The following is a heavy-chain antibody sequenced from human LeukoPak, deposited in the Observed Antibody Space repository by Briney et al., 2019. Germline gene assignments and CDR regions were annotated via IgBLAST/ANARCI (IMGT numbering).Heavy chain of an antibody. CDR2: FDPEDGET. V-gene: IGHV1-24*01. Sequence: VASVKVSCKVSGYTLTELSMHWVRQAPGKGLEWMGGFDPEDGETIYAQKFQGRVTMTEDTSTDTAYMELSSLRSEDTAVYYCATAIAGYSSSWYSLNWFDPWGQGTLVTVSS. J-gene: IGHJ5*02. D-gene: IGHD6-13*01. CDR3: ATAIAGYSSSWYSLNWFDP. CDR1: GYTLTELS.